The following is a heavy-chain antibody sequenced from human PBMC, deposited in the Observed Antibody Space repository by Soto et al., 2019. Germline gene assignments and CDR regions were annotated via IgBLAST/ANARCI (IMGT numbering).Heavy chain of an antibody. Sequence: GESLKISCNGSGYSFTSYWISWVRQMPGKGLEWMGRIDPSDSYTNYSPSFQGHVTISADKSISTAYLQWSSLRASDTAMYYCARSSIMITFGGVIWSYGMDVWGQGTTVTVSS. V-gene: IGHV5-10-1*01. J-gene: IGHJ6*02. D-gene: IGHD3-16*02. CDR3: ARSSIMITFGGVIWSYGMDV. CDR1: GYSFTSYW. CDR2: IDPSDSYT.